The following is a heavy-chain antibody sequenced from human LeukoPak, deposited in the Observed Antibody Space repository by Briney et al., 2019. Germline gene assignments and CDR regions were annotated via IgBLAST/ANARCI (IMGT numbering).Heavy chain of an antibody. CDR1: GGSISSSSYY. CDR3: ARGVSRYFDWLSDAFDI. D-gene: IGHD3-9*01. J-gene: IGHJ3*02. V-gene: IGHV4-39*07. CDR2: IYYSGST. Sequence: SETLSLTCTVSGGSISSSSYYWGWIRQPPGKGLEWIGSIYYSGSTYYNPSLKSRVTISVDTSKNQFSLKLSSVTAADTAVYYCARGVSRYFDWLSDAFDIWGQGTMVTVSS.